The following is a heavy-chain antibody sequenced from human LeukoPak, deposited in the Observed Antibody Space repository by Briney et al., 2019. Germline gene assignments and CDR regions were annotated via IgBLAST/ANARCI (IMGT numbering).Heavy chain of an antibody. V-gene: IGHV3-53*01. CDR2: IYSGGST. CDR1: GFTFSSNY. CDR3: ARGGYGDPYYFDY. D-gene: IGHD4-17*01. J-gene: IGHJ4*02. Sequence: PGGSLRLSCAASGFTFSSNYMSWVRQAPGKGLEWVSVIYSGGSTYYSDYVKGRFTISRDNSKNTLYLQMNSLRAEETAVYYCARGGYGDPYYFDYWGQGTLVTVSS.